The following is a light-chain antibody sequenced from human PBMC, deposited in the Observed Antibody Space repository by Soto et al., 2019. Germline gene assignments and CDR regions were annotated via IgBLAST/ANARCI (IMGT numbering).Light chain of an antibody. CDR3: KQRSNS. V-gene: IGKV3-15*01. CDR2: GAS. CDR1: QSVSSN. Sequence: EIVMTRSPASLSVSPLGRGTLSCMASQSVSSNLAWYQQKPGQAPRLLIYGASTRAPGIPARFSGSGSGTEFTLTISSLQSEDFAVYYCKQRSNSFGGGTKVDIK. J-gene: IGKJ4*01.